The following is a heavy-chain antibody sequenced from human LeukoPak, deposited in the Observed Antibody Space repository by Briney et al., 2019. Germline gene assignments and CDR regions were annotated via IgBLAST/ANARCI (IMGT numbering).Heavy chain of an antibody. CDR3: ARDHPQRVGYSYGAFDY. J-gene: IGHJ4*02. Sequence: GGSLRLSCAASGFTVSSNYMCWVRQAPGKGLEWGSVIYSGGSTYNADPVKGRFTISRDNSKNTLYLQMNSLRAEDTAVYYCARDHPQRVGYSYGAFDYWGQGTLVTVSS. CDR1: GFTVSSNY. D-gene: IGHD5-18*01. CDR2: IYSGGST. V-gene: IGHV3-53*01.